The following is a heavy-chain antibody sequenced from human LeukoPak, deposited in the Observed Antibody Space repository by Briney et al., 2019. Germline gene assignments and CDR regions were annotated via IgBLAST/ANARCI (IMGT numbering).Heavy chain of an antibody. CDR2: FGSAGDT. Sequence: GGSLGLSCATSGFPFAAYDMHWVRQAPGKGLEWVSAFGSAGDTYYPGAVKGRFTISRDYAKNSLYLQMNNLRAGDTAVYFCVRGALPGDNWCFDLWGRGTLVTVSS. J-gene: IGHJ2*01. CDR3: VRGALPGDNWCFDL. CDR1: GFPFAAYD. V-gene: IGHV3-13*01.